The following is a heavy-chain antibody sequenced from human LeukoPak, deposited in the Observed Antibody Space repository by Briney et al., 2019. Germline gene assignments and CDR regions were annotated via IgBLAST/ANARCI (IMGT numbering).Heavy chain of an antibody. CDR1: GFTFSSYA. J-gene: IGHJ6*03. D-gene: IGHD3-16*01. Sequence: GGSLRLSCAASGFTFSSYAVSWVRQAPGKGLEWVSVISGSGGRTYYADSVKGRFTISRDNSYNTVSLQMNSLRDEGTGVYYCAKGLRTGVGPYMGYHYYMDVWGKGATVTVSS. CDR3: AKGLRTGVGPYMGYHYYMDV. CDR2: ISGSGGRT. V-gene: IGHV3-23*01.